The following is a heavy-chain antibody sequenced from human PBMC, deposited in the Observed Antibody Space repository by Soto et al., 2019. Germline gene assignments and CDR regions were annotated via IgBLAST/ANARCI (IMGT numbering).Heavy chain of an antibody. Sequence: PGGSLRLSCAASGFTVSINYMSWVRQTPVKGLEWVSVIYTDGRTYHADSVRGRFTISRDNSKNTLYLQMNSLRVEDTAVYYCGVSYGANVDVWGQGTMVTVSS. V-gene: IGHV3-53*01. D-gene: IGHD3-16*01. J-gene: IGHJ3*01. CDR1: GFTVSINY. CDR2: IYTDGRT. CDR3: GVSYGANVDV.